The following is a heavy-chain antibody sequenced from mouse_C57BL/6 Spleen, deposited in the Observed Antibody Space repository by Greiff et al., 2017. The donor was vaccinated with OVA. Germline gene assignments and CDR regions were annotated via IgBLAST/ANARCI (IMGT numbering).Heavy chain of an antibody. V-gene: IGHV1-53*01. Sequence: QVQLQQSGTELVKPGASVKLSCKASGYTFTSYWMHWVKQRPGQGLEWIGNINPSNGGTNYNEKFKSKATLTVYKSSSTAYMQLRSLTSEDSAVYYCARSSCLREDYAMDYWGQGTSVTVSS. CDR3: ARSSCLREDYAMDY. J-gene: IGHJ4*01. CDR2: INPSNGGT. CDR1: GYTFTSYW. D-gene: IGHD1-1*01.